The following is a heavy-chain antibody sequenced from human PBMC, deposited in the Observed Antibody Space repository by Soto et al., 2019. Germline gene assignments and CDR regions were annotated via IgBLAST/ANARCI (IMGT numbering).Heavy chain of an antibody. V-gene: IGHV2-5*01. D-gene: IGHD3-22*01. CDR3: VHRRITMTFGY. J-gene: IGHJ4*02. CDR2: IYWNDDK. Sequence: QITLKESGPTLVKPTQPLTLTCTFSGFSLSTSGVGVGWIRQPPGKALEWLALIYWNDDKRYSPSLKNRPTITKDTSKNQVVLTMTNMDPVDTATYYCVHRRITMTFGYWGQGSLVTVPS. CDR1: GFSLSTSGVG.